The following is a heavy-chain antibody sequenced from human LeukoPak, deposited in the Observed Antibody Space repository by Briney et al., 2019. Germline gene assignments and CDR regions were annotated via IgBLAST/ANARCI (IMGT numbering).Heavy chain of an antibody. CDR3: AKGLGIAVAGIHYFDY. D-gene: IGHD6-19*01. CDR2: ISGSGGST. CDR1: GFTFSSYA. J-gene: IGHJ4*02. V-gene: IGHV3-23*01. Sequence: GGSLRLSCAASGFTFSSYAMSWVRQAPGKGLEWVSAISGSGGSTYYADSVKGRFTTSRDNSKNTLYLQMNSLRAEDTAVYYCAKGLGIAVAGIHYFDYWGQGTLVTVSS.